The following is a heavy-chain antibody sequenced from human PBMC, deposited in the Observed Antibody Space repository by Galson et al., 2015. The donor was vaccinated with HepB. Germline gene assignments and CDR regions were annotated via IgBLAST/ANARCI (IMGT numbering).Heavy chain of an antibody. CDR1: GFTFSNYA. CDR2: ISGSGAET. J-gene: IGHJ3*02. V-gene: IGHV3-23*01. CDR3: ARVGFCTGNCYRAFDI. Sequence: SLRLSCAASGFTFSNYAMSWVRQAPGKGLEWVSAISGSGAETYFLDSVKGQFTISRDNSKNTLCLQMNSLRAEDTALYFCARVGFCTGNCYRAFDIWGQGTMVTVSS. D-gene: IGHD2-8*02.